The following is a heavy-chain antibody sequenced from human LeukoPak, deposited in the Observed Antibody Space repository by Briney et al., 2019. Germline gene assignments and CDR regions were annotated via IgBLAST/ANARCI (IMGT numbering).Heavy chain of an antibody. Sequence: PGGSLRLSCAASGFTFSSYWMSWVRQAPGKGLEWVANIKQDGSEKYYVDSVRGRFTISGDNAKNSLYLQMNSLRAEDTAVYYCAREAYTDSPDYWGQGTLVTVSS. CDR1: GFTFSSYW. J-gene: IGHJ4*02. V-gene: IGHV3-7*01. D-gene: IGHD2-21*01. CDR2: IKQDGSEK. CDR3: AREAYTDSPDY.